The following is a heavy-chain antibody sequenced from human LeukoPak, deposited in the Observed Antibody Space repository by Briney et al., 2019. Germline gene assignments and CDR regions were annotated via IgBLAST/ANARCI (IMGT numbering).Heavy chain of an antibody. CDR3: ARVSFCPRCHFDY. CDR1: GXSFSSYW. Sequence: GGSLRLSCAASGXSFSSYWMHWVRQAPGKGLVWVARISPDGSSALSADSVRGRFTISRDNADNTLYLQLNSLRAEDTAVYYCARVSFCPRCHFDYWGQGTLVTVSS. CDR2: ISPDGSSA. J-gene: IGHJ4*02. V-gene: IGHV3-74*03. D-gene: IGHD2/OR15-2a*01.